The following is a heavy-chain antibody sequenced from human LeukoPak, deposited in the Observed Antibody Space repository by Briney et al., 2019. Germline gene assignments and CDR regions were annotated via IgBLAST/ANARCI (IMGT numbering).Heavy chain of an antibody. CDR3: ARDTRYSGSYHFDY. CDR1: GFTFSSYA. V-gene: IGHV3-30-3*01. J-gene: IGHJ4*02. Sequence: GGSLRLSCAASGFTFSSYAMHWVRQAPGKGLEWVAVISYDGSSKYYADSVKGRFTISRDNSKNTLYLQMNSLRAEDTAVYYCARDTRYSGSYHFDYWGQGTLVTVSS. CDR2: ISYDGSSK. D-gene: IGHD1-26*01.